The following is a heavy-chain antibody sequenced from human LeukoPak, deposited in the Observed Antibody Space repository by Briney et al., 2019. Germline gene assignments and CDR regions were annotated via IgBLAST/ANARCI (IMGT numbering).Heavy chain of an antibody. V-gene: IGHV3-23*01. J-gene: IGHJ4*02. Sequence: PGGSLRLSCAASGFTFRNYAMSWVRQAPGRRLEWVSAISGSGGITYYADSVKGRFTISRDNSKNTLYLQMNSLRAEDTAVYYCAKVPSYYYDSSGYYYIDYWGQGTLVTVSS. D-gene: IGHD3-22*01. CDR1: GFTFRNYA. CDR3: AKVPSYYYDSSGYYYIDY. CDR2: ISGSGGIT.